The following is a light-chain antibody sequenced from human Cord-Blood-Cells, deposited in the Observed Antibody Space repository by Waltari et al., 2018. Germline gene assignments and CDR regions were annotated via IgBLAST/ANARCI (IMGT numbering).Light chain of an antibody. CDR3: QQSYSTPQYT. V-gene: IGKV1-39*01. CDR1: QSISSY. Sequence: DIQMTHSPSSLSAPVGDRVTITCRASQSISSYLNWYQQKPGKAPKLLSYAASSLQSAVPSRFSGSGSRTDFTLTINSLHPEDVATYYCQQSYSTPQYTFGQGTKLEVK. J-gene: IGKJ2*01. CDR2: AAS.